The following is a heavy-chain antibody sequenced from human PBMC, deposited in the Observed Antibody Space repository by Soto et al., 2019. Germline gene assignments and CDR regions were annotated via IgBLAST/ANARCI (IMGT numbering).Heavy chain of an antibody. CDR1: GFTFSSYS. Sequence: EVQLVESGGGLVQPGGSLRLSCAASGFTFSSYSMNWVRQAPGKGLEWVSYISSSSSTIYYADSVKGRFTISRDNAKNSLYLQMNSLRAEDTAVYYCARYPIVVVPAAIWDAFDIWGQGTMVTVSS. D-gene: IGHD2-2*01. J-gene: IGHJ3*02. V-gene: IGHV3-48*01. CDR3: ARYPIVVVPAAIWDAFDI. CDR2: ISSSSSTI.